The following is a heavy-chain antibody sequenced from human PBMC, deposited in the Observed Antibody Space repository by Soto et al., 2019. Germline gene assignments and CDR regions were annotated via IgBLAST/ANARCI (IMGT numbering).Heavy chain of an antibody. Sequence: QVQLVQSGAEVKKPGSSVKVSCKASGGTFSSYAISWVRQAPGQGLEWMGGIIPIFGTANYAQKFQGRVTITADESTSTAYMERSSLRSEDTAVYYCASSAIDHYYYGMDVWGQGTTVTVSS. CDR3: ASSAIDHYYYGMDV. J-gene: IGHJ6*02. CDR1: GGTFSSYA. V-gene: IGHV1-69*12. CDR2: IIPIFGTA. D-gene: IGHD2-21*01.